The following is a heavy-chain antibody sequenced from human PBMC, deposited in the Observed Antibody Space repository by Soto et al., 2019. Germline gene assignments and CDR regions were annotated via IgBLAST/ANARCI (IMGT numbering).Heavy chain of an antibody. Sequence: GASVKVSCKASGFTFTSSAVQWVRQARGQRLEWIGWIVVGSGNTNYAQKFQERVTITRDMSTSTAYMELSSLRSEDTAVYYCAAGPWRWEPIRFDPWGQGTLVTVSS. V-gene: IGHV1-58*01. J-gene: IGHJ5*02. CDR2: IVVGSGNT. CDR1: GFTFTSSA. CDR3: AAGPWRWEPIRFDP. D-gene: IGHD1-26*01.